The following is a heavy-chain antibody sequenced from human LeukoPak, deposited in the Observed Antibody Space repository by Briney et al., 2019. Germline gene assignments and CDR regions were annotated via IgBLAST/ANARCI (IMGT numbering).Heavy chain of an antibody. CDR3: ARGPMIGAHLDY. CDR2: MNPNSGNT. D-gene: IGHD3-22*01. CDR1: GYTFTSHD. V-gene: IGHV1-8*03. Sequence: ASVKGSCKASGYTFTSHDINWGRQGNGQGLEWMGWMNPNSGNTGYAQKFQGRVTITRNTSISTAYMELSSLRSEDTAVYYCARGPMIGAHLDYWGQGTLVTVSS. J-gene: IGHJ4*02.